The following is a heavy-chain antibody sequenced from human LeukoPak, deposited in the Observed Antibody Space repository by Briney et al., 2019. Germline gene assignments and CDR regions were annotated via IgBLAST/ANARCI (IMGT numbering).Heavy chain of an antibody. D-gene: IGHD6-13*01. CDR1: GFTFSDYA. V-gene: IGHV3-21*01. J-gene: IGHJ4*02. CDR3: ASPSWYGEVALDY. Sequence: GGSLRLSCAASGFTFSDYAMSWVRQGPGKGLQWVSTISISGDNTYYADSVKGRFTISRDNAKNSLYLQMNSLRAEDTAVYHCASPSWYGEVALDYWGQGTLVTVSS. CDR2: ISISGDNT.